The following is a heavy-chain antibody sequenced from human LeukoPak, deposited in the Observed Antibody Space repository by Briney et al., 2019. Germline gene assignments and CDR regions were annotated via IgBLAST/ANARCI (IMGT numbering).Heavy chain of an antibody. Sequence: GGSLRLSCAASGFTFSSYAMSWVRQAPGKGLEWVSAISGGGGSTYYADSVKGRFTISRDNSKNTLYLQMNSLRSEDTAVYYCARGPATRIVGARKGWFDPWGQGALVTVSS. D-gene: IGHD1-26*01. CDR2: ISGGGGST. CDR1: GFTFSSYA. J-gene: IGHJ5*02. CDR3: ARGPATRIVGARKGWFDP. V-gene: IGHV3-23*01.